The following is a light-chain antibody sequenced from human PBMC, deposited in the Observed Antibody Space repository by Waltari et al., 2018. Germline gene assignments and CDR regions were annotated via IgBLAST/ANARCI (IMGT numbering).Light chain of an antibody. CDR1: ALPKQY. Sequence: SYELTQPPSVSVSPGQTARITCPGDALPKQYVHWYQQKPGQAPVMLIDTDHERPPGCPGGWSGCSSGTTGTWTIREGQVEDEAEYDGQSAETTSVRVGGGTKVTGL. V-gene: IGLV3-25*03. CDR2: TDH. CDR3: QSAETTSVR. J-gene: IGLJ2*01.